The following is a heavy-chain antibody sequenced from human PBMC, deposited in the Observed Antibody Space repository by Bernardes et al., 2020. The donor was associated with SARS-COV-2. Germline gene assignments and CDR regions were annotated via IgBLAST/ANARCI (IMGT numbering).Heavy chain of an antibody. Sequence: GGSLRLSCATSGFTFRSYSMSWVRQAPGKGLEWVAAIGDTGYNAYHADSVKGRFTISRDNSKSSVYLQINSLRAEDTAMYYCAKYGAMAHYSWVDFWGQGALVTVSS. V-gene: IGHV3-21*01. J-gene: IGHJ4*02. CDR2: IGDTGYNA. CDR1: GFTFRSYS. CDR3: AKYGAMAHYSWVDF. D-gene: IGHD1-26*01.